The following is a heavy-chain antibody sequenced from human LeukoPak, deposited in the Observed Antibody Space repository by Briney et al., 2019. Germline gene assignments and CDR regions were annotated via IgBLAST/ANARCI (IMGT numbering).Heavy chain of an antibody. V-gene: IGHV4-61*02. D-gene: IGHD3-16*01. Sequence: PSETLSLTCTVSGASISTGIYHWNWIRQPAGKGLEWIGRIYTSGDTNYNPSLKSRVTISVDTSKNQFSLKLSSVTAADTAVYYCARDMGGDAFDIWGQGTMVTVSS. CDR3: ARDMGGDAFDI. CDR1: GASISTGIYH. J-gene: IGHJ3*02. CDR2: IYTSGDT.